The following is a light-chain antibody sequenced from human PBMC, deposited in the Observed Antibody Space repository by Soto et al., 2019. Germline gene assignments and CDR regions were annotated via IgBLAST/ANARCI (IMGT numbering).Light chain of an antibody. J-gene: IGKJ5*01. Sequence: EIVLTHSPGTLSLSPCERATLSCRASQTFSNSFLSWFQQIPGQAPRLLIYGASMRATGIPDRFSGSGSGTDFTLTISRLEPEDFAVYYCQQCGSSSTFGQGTRLEIK. CDR3: QQCGSSST. CDR2: GAS. V-gene: IGKV3-20*01. CDR1: QTFSNSF.